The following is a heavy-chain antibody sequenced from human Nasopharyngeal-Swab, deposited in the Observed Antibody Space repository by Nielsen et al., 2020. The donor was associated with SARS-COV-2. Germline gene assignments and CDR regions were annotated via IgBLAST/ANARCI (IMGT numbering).Heavy chain of an antibody. CDR2: INPSGGST. CDR3: ARDLVAGYSGYDFRETFDY. V-gene: IGHV1-46*01. CDR1: GYTFTSYY. D-gene: IGHD5-12*01. J-gene: IGHJ4*02. Sequence: ASVKVSCKASGYTFTSYYMHWVRQAPGQGLEWMGIINPSGGSTRYAQKFKGRVTMTRDTSTRTVYMELSSLRSEDTAVYYCARDLVAGYSGYDFRETFDYWGQGTLVTVSS.